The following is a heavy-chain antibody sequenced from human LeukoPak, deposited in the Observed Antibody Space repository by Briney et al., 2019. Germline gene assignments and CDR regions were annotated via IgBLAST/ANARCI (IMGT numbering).Heavy chain of an antibody. V-gene: IGHV1-18*01. CDR1: GYRFNVYD. D-gene: IGHD4-23*01. CDR2: ISNYTGRA. Sequence: GASVKVSCKTSGYRFNVYDILWVRQAPGHGLDYVGWISNYTGRAEYAQKFQGRVSVITDASTSTAYLELTNLTSSDTGLYYCARADGTNSGTNAFHVWGLGTMVTVAS. J-gene: IGHJ3*01. CDR3: ARADGTNSGTNAFHV.